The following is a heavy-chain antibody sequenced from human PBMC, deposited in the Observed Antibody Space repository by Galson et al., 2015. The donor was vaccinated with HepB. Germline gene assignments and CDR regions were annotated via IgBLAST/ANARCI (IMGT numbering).Heavy chain of an antibody. CDR1: GFTFSSYW. Sequence: SLRLSCAASGFTFSSYWMHWVRQVPGKGLVWVSRFNSDGSSTTYADSVKGRLTISRDSAKKTMYLQMNSLRAEDTAVYYCASSSLGTAYYYGMDVWGQGTTVIVS. V-gene: IGHV3-74*01. D-gene: IGHD7-27*01. CDR2: FNSDGSST. CDR3: ASSSLGTAYYYGMDV. J-gene: IGHJ6*02.